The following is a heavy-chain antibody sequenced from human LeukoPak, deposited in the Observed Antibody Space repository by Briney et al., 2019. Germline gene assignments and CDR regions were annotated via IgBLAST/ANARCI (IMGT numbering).Heavy chain of an antibody. CDR3: ARHAPLADY. CDR2: IYPGDSDT. V-gene: IGHV5-51*01. CDR1: GYSFTSDW. Sequence: HGESLQISCKGSGYSFTSDWIGWVRQMPGKSLEWMGIIYPGDSDTRYSPSFQGQVTISADKSISTAYLQWSSLKASDTAMYYCARHAPLADYWGQGTLLTVSS. J-gene: IGHJ4*02.